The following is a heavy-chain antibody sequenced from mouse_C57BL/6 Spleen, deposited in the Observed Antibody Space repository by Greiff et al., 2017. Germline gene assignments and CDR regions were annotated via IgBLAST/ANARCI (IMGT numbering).Heavy chain of an antibody. CDR2: IDPGDGDT. V-gene: IGHV1-82*01. CDR3: ASGGPWTCDYAMDD. D-gene: IGHD3-3*01. Sequence: QVQLQQPGAELVKPGASVKMSCKASGYAFSSSWMNWVKQRPGKGLEWIGRIDPGDGDTNYTGTFKGKATLTADKSSSTAYMQLSSLTSEDSAVYFCASGGPWTCDYAMDDWWQGTSVIVSS. J-gene: IGHJ4*01. CDR1: GYAFSSSW.